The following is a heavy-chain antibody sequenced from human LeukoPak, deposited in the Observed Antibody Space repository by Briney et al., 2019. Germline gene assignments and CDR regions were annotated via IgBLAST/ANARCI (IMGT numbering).Heavy chain of an antibody. CDR1: GFTFSNYW. Sequence: GGSLRLSCAASGFTFSNYWMSWVRQAPGKGLEWVANIKQDGSEKKYVDSVEGRFSISRDNAKNSLYLQIYSLRVEDTAGYYCARWYVDLGGWVLDVWGQGTTVTVSS. J-gene: IGHJ6*01. D-gene: IGHD3-16*01. V-gene: IGHV3-7*04. CDR3: ARWYVDLGGWVLDV. CDR2: IKQDGSEK.